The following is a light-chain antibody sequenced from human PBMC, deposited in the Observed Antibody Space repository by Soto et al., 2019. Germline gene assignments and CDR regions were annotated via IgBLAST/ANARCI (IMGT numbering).Light chain of an antibody. CDR1: SSDVGSSNY. J-gene: IGLJ2*01. CDR3: ASSTSSDTLV. CDR2: DVT. V-gene: IGLV2-14*03. Sequence: GSPGQSISISCIGASSDVGSSNYVSWYQQHPGKAPKLIIYDVTNRPSGVSDRFSASKSGNTASLTISGLQAEDEADYYCASSTSSDTLVFGGGTKLTVL.